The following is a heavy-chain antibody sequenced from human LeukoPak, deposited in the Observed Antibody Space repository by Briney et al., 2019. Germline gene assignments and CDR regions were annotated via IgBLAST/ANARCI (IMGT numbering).Heavy chain of an antibody. D-gene: IGHD1-26*01. CDR3: ARPHIVGATTDDAFDI. J-gene: IGHJ3*02. V-gene: IGHV5-51*01. CDR2: IYPDDSDT. Sequence: GESLKISCKGSGYSFTSYWICWVRQMPGKGLEWMGIIYPDDSDTRYSPSFQGQVTISADKSISTAYLQWSSLKASDTAMYYCARPHIVGATTDDAFDIWGQGTMVTVSS. CDR1: GYSFTSYW.